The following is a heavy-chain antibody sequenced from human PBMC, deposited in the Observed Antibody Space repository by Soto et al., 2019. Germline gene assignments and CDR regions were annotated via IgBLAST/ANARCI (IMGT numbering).Heavy chain of an antibody. Sequence: QVQLQESGPGLVEPSETLSLTCTVSGDSISGGYFWCLLRPSPGQGLGWIGHTYNSGTTYNNPSRWSQSTIQIHTSRNQFSLRLTSVTAADTAVYYCAIGPSADKIGYWCQGTLFTGSS. CDR3: AIGPSADKIGY. D-gene: IGHD3-3*01. CDR1: GDSISGGYF. V-gene: IGHV4-30-4*01. CDR2: TYNSGTT. J-gene: IGHJ4*02.